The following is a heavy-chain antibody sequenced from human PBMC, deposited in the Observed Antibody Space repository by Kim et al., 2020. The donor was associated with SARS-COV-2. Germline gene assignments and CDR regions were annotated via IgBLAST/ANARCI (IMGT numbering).Heavy chain of an antibody. D-gene: IGHD6-13*01. Sequence: GGSLRLSCAASGFTFSSYAMHWVRQAPGKGLEWVAVISYDGSNKYYADSVKGRFTISRDNSKNTLYLQMNSLRAEDTAVYYCARESIAAAGIPPAYFDY. CDR2: ISYDGSNK. CDR1: GFTFSSYA. J-gene: IGHJ4*01. CDR3: ARESIAAAGIPPAYFDY. V-gene: IGHV3-30*04.